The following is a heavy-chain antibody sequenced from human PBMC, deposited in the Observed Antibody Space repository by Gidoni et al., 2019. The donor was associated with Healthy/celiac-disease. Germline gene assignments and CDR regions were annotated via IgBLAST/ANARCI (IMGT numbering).Heavy chain of an antibody. CDR3: AREVVPAAIPAYNWFNP. V-gene: IGHV3-33*01. CDR1: GFTFSSYG. Sequence: AASGFTFSSYGMHCVRQAPGKGLEWVAVIWYDGSNKYYADSVKGRFTISRDNSKNTLYLQMNSLRAEDTSVYYCAREVVPAAIPAYNWFNPWGQGTLVTVSS. CDR2: IWYDGSNK. D-gene: IGHD2-2*01. J-gene: IGHJ5*02.